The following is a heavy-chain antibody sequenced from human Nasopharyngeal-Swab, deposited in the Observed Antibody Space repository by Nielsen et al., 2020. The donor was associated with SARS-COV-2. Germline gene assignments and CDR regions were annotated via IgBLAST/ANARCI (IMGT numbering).Heavy chain of an antibody. CDR2: IRGIGCST. Sequence: VRQAPGKGLEWVSAIRGIGCSTYYADSVKGRFTISRDNSKNTLYLQMNSLRAEDTAVYYCAKQSWGYSYGYYFDYWGQGTLVTVSS. D-gene: IGHD5-18*01. CDR3: AKQSWGYSYGYYFDY. J-gene: IGHJ4*02. V-gene: IGHV3-23*01.